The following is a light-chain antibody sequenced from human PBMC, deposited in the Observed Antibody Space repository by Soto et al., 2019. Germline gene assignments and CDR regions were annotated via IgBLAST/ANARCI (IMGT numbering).Light chain of an antibody. CDR1: QKIYSW. J-gene: IGKJ1*01. CDR3: QQYNSYSWT. Sequence: IHMTQSPSTLSASVGEKVTNTFRASQKIYSWLARYQQKPGKAPKLLIYDASSLESGVPSRFSGSGSGTEFTLTISSLQPDDFATYYCQQYNSYSWTFGQGTKVDI. CDR2: DAS. V-gene: IGKV1-5*01.